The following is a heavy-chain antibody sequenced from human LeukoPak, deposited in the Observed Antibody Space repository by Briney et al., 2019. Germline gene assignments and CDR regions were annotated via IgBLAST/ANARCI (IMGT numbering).Heavy chain of an antibody. V-gene: IGHV4-39*02. CDR2: IYYSGST. Sequence: SETLSLTCTVSGGSISSSSYYWGWIRQPPGKGLEWIGSIYYSGSTYYNPSLKSRVTISVDTSKNQFSLKLSSVTAADTAVYYCARDVDGRDFWGGYHYFDYWGQGTLVTVSS. J-gene: IGHJ4*02. CDR1: GGSISSSSYY. CDR3: ARDVDGRDFWGGYHYFDY. D-gene: IGHD3-3*01.